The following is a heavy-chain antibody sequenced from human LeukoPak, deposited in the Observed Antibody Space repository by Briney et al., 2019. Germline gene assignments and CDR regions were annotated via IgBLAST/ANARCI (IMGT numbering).Heavy chain of an antibody. CDR3: AKDGVCSGGSCYFDY. J-gene: IGHJ4*02. CDR1: GFTFSSYA. D-gene: IGHD2-15*01. V-gene: IGHV3-23*01. Sequence: GGSLRLSCAASGFTFSSYAMNWVRQAPGKGLEWVSGITGSGGSTFYADSVKGRFTISRDNSKNTLYLQMNSLRAEDTAVYYCAKDGVCSGGSCYFDYWGQGTLVTVSS. CDR2: ITGSGGST.